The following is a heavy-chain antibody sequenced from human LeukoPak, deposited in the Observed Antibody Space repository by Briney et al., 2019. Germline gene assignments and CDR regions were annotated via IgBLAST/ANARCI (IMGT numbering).Heavy chain of an antibody. D-gene: IGHD6-13*01. CDR2: ISSSSSYI. CDR1: GFTFSSYS. CDR3: AGDRGSSWFLDY. J-gene: IGHJ4*02. Sequence: PGGSLRLSCAASGFTFSSYSMNWVRQAPGKGLEWVSSISSSSSYIYYADSVKGRFTISRDNAKNSLYLQMNSLRAEDTAVYYCAGDRGSSWFLDYWGQGTLVTVSS. V-gene: IGHV3-21*01.